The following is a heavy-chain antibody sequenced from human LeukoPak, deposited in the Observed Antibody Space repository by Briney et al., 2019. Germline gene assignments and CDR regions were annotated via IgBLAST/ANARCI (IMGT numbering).Heavy chain of an antibody. CDR3: ARDLIPQLVDY. V-gene: IGHV3-21*01. J-gene: IGHJ4*02. CDR2: ISSSSSYI. CDR1: GFTFSSYS. D-gene: IGHD5-18*01. Sequence: GGSLRLSWAASGFTFSSYSMNWVSQAPGKGLEWVSSISSSSSYIYYADSVKGRFTISRDNAKNSLYLQMNSLRAEDTAVYYCARDLIPQLVDYWGQGTLVTVSS.